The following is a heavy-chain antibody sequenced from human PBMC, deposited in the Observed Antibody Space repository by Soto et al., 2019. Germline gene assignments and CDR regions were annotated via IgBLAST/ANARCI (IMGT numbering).Heavy chain of an antibody. V-gene: IGHV1-18*01. CDR3: ARDAGSESYLAY. J-gene: IGHJ4*02. D-gene: IGHD1-26*01. CDR1: GYTFTNYV. Sequence: QVQLVQSGGEVKKPGASVKVSCKPSGYTFTNYVIIWVRQAPGQGLEWMGWISPFNGHTKYAQKFQGRVTLTTDTSTSTAYMELRSLIYDDTAVYYCARDAGSESYLAYWGQGTLVTVSS. CDR2: ISPFNGHT.